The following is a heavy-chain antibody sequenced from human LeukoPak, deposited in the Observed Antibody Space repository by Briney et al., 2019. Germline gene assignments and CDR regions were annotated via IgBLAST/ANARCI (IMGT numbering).Heavy chain of an antibody. CDR2: IYFDGSNK. Sequence: PGGSLRLSCAASGFTFRRYGMRWVRQAPGKGLEWVAVIYFDGSNKYYADSVKGRFTISRDNSKNTLYLQLNTLKAEDTAVHYCARDRDSSGWFGIDYWGQGTLVTVSS. CDR1: GFTFRRYG. V-gene: IGHV3-33*01. CDR3: ARDRDSSGWFGIDY. D-gene: IGHD6-19*01. J-gene: IGHJ4*02.